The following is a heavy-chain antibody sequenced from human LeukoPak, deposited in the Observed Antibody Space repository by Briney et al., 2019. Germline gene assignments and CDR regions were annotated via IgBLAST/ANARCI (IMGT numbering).Heavy chain of an antibody. Sequence: GGSLRLSCAASGFSFSSYSIYWIRQAPGKGLELVAHISHSSSNIDYADSVKGRFTVSRDNAKNSLYLQMNSLRAEDTAVYYCARGNYVFDYWGQGTLVTVSS. D-gene: IGHD1-7*01. V-gene: IGHV3-48*01. CDR2: ISHSSSNI. CDR1: GFSFSSYS. CDR3: ARGNYVFDY. J-gene: IGHJ4*02.